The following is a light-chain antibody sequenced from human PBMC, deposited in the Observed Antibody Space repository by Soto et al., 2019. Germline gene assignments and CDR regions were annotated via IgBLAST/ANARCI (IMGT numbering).Light chain of an antibody. Sequence: DIQLTQSPSFLSASVGDRVTITCRASQGISSYLAWYQQIPGKAPNLLIYAASTLQSGVPSRFSGSGSGTEFTLTISSLQPEDFATYYCHQRNRDTHTFGQGTRLEIK. CDR1: QGISSY. CDR3: HQRNRDTHT. CDR2: AAS. J-gene: IGKJ5*01. V-gene: IGKV1-9*01.